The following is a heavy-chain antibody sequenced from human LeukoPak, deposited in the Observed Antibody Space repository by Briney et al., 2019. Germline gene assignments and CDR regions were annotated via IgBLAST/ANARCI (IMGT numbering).Heavy chain of an antibody. CDR3: TRDHCTSINCYEYNYYGMDV. V-gene: IGHV1-2*02. D-gene: IGHD2-2*01. CDR1: GYTSTAYY. J-gene: IGHJ6*02. Sequence: ASLKVSCKASGYTSTAYYIHWVRRAPGQGLEWMGWINPNSGGTESAQKFQGRVTMTRDTSISTAYMELSRLRSDDTAVYYCTRDHCTSINCYEYNYYGMDVWGQGTTVTVPS. CDR2: INPNSGGT.